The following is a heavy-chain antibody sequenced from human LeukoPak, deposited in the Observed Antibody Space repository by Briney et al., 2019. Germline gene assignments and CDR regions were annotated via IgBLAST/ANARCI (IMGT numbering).Heavy chain of an antibody. CDR3: ATVSSGSGSYYPIFDY. J-gene: IGHJ4*02. CDR1: GGTFSSYA. CDR2: FDPEDGET. D-gene: IGHD3-10*01. Sequence: ASVKVSCKASGGTFSSYAISWVRQAPGKGLEWMGGFDPEDGETIYAQKFQGRVTMTEDTSTDTAYMELSSLRSEDTAVYYCATVSSGSGSYYPIFDYWGQGTLVTVSS. V-gene: IGHV1-24*01.